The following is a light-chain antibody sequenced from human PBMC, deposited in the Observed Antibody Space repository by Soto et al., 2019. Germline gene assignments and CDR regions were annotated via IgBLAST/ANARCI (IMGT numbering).Light chain of an antibody. CDR2: DAS. V-gene: IGKV3-11*01. CDR3: QQRSNWPPGIT. Sequence: EIVMTQSPATLSVSPVEGATLSCMASQSVSSNLSWYQQTPCQAPRLLIYDASNRGTGIPARFSGSGSGTDFTLTISSLEPEDFAVYYCQQRSNWPPGITFGGGTKVDIK. J-gene: IGKJ4*01. CDR1: QSVSSN.